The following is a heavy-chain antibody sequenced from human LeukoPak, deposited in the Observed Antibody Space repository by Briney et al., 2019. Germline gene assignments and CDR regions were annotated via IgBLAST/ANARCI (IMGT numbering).Heavy chain of an antibody. CDR3: AREGIGAGLIPFDY. D-gene: IGHD5-24*01. Sequence: ASVTVSCKASGYTFTSYGISWVRQAPGQGLEWMGCISAYNGNTNYAQKLQGRVTMTTDTSTSTAYMELRSLRSDDTAGYYCAREGIGAGLIPFDYWDQGTLVTVSS. CDR1: GYTFTSYG. J-gene: IGHJ4*02. CDR2: ISAYNGNT. V-gene: IGHV1-18*01.